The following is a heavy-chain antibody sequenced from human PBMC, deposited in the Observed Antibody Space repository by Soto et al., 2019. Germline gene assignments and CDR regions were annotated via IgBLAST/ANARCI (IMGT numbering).Heavy chain of an antibody. Sequence: GESLKISCKGSGYSFTSYWIGWVRQMPGKGLEWMGIIYPGDSDTRYSPSFQGQVTISADKSISTAYLQWSSLKASDTAMYYCARRGYCSGGSCWVTPGNWFDPWGQGTLVTVS. CDR2: IYPGDSDT. D-gene: IGHD2-15*01. CDR3: ARRGYCSGGSCWVTPGNWFDP. J-gene: IGHJ5*02. V-gene: IGHV5-51*01. CDR1: GYSFTSYW.